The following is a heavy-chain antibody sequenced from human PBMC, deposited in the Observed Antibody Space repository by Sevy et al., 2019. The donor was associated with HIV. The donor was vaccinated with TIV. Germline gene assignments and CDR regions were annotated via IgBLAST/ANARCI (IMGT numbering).Heavy chain of an antibody. Sequence: GGSLRLSCAASGFSFSTHGMHWVRQAPGKGLEWVAVISFDGSDKYYSESVKGRFTISRDNSKNTLLLQMSSLRAEDTAVYYCARDAGYSTVWYPSYWGQGTLVTVSS. CDR2: ISFDGSDK. CDR1: GFSFSTHG. V-gene: IGHV3-30*03. J-gene: IGHJ4*02. D-gene: IGHD6-19*01. CDR3: ARDAGYSTVWYPSY.